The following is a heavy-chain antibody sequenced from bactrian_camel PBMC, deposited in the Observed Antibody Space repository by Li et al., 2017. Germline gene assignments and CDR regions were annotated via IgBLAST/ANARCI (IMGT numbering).Heavy chain of an antibody. Sequence: HVQLVESGGGSVQAGGSLRLSCAASRFTVSSACMGWFRQAPDKEREGVASIVSGGSTKYADSVKGRFTISQDNAKNTLYLQMNSLKPEDTAMYYCVQGYWYLYNWGQGTQVTVS. CDR3: VQGYWYLYN. J-gene: IGHJ4*01. CDR1: RFTVSSAC. V-gene: IGHV3S55*01. D-gene: IGHD6*01. CDR2: IVSGGST.